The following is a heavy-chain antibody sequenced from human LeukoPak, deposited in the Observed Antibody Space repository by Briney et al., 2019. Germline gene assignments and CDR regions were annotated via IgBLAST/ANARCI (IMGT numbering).Heavy chain of an antibody. CDR1: GFTFSSYS. V-gene: IGHV3-21*01. J-gene: IGHJ3*02. D-gene: IGHD1-26*01. Sequence: GGSLRLSCAASGFTFSSYSMNWVRQAPGKGLEWVSSISSSSSYIYYADSVKGRFTISRDNAKNSLYLQMDSLRAEDTAVYYCARDHGVGATRGAFDIWGQGTMVTVSS. CDR3: ARDHGVGATRGAFDI. CDR2: ISSSSSYI.